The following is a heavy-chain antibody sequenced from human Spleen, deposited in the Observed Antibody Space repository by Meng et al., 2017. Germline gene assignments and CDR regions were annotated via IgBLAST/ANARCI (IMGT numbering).Heavy chain of an antibody. V-gene: IGHV4-34*01. CDR3: ARGPTTMAHDFDY. J-gene: IGHJ4*02. CDR1: GGSFSDYY. CDR2: INHSGST. Sequence: QVPVTQWDALLLRPSGTLSLPCDVYGGSFSDYYWSLILQPPGKGLELIGEINHSGSTNYNPSLESRATISVDTSQNNLSLKLSSVTAADSAVYYCARGPTTMAHDFDYWGQGTLVTVSS. D-gene: IGHD4-11*01.